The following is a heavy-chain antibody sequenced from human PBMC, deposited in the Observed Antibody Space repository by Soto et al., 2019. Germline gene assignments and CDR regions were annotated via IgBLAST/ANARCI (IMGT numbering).Heavy chain of an antibody. D-gene: IGHD3-10*01. V-gene: IGHV3-11*06. Sequence: GGSLRLSCAASGFTFSDYYMSWIRQAPGKGLEWVSYISSSSSYTNCADSVKGRFTISRDNAKNSLYLQMNSLRAEDTAVYYCARDRTYGSGSYYNDYWGQGTLVTVSS. CDR2: ISSSSSYT. CDR1: GFTFSDYY. J-gene: IGHJ4*02. CDR3: ARDRTYGSGSYYNDY.